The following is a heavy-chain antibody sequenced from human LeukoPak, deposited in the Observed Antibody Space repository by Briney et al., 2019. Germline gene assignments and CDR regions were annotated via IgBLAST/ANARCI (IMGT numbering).Heavy chain of an antibody. CDR3: ARVVRDCSGGSCYRLLDY. J-gene: IGHJ4*02. Sequence: SVKVSCKASGGTFSSYAISWVRQAPGQGLEWMGGIIPIFGTANYAQKFQGRVTITADKSTSTAYMELSSLKSEDTAVYYCARVVRDCSGGSCYRLLDYWGQGTLVTVSS. CDR1: GGTFSSYA. CDR2: IIPIFGTA. V-gene: IGHV1-69*06. D-gene: IGHD2-15*01.